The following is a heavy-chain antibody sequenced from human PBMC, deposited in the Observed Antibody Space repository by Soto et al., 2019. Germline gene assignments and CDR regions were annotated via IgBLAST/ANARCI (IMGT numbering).Heavy chain of an antibody. CDR2: ISYDGSNK. V-gene: IGHV3-30*18. J-gene: IGHJ6*02. CDR1: GFTFSSYG. CDR3: AKDRPAANIYYYYYGMDV. Sequence: GGSLRLSCAASGFTFSSYGMHWVRQAPGEGLEWVAVISYDGSNKYYADSVKGRFTISRDNSKNTLYLQMNSLRAEDTAVYYCAKDRPAANIYYYYYGMDVWGQGTTVTVSS. D-gene: IGHD2-2*01.